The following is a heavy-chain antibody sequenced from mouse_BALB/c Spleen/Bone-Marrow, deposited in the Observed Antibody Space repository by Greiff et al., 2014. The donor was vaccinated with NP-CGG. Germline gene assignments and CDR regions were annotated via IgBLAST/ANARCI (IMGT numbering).Heavy chain of an antibody. J-gene: IGHJ3*01. D-gene: IGHD1-1*01. CDR2: IDPANGNT. V-gene: IGHV14-3*02. CDR3: APYYYGSSQFAY. CDR1: GFNIKDTY. Sequence: DVQLQESGAELVKPGASVKLSCTASGFNIKDTYMHWVKQRPEQGLEWIGRIDPANGNTKYDPKFQGKATITADTSSNTAYLQLSSLTSEDTAVYYCAPYYYGSSQFAYRGQGTLSLSPQ.